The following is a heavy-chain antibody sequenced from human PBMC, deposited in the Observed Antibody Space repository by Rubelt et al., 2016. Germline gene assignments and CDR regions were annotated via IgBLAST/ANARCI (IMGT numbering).Heavy chain of an antibody. CDR1: GGSFSGYY. CDR2: INHSGST. Sequence: QVQLQQWGAGLLKPSETLSLTCAVYGGSFSGYYWSWIRQPPGKGLEWIGEINHSGSTNYNPSLKSRVTISVDTSKNQFSLMLSFVTAADTAVYYCARSVNYYYYYMDVWGKGTTVTVSS. CDR3: ARSVNYYYYYMDV. J-gene: IGHJ6*03. V-gene: IGHV4-34*01.